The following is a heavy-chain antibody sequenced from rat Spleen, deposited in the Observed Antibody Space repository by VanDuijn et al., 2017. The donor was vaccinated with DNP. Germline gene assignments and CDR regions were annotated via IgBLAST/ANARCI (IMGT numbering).Heavy chain of an antibody. D-gene: IGHD4-2*01. CDR1: EITFSNYW. CDR2: ITSSGGST. J-gene: IGHJ3*01. CDR3: ARWSMAFAY. V-gene: IGHV5-31*01. Sequence: EVQLVESGGGLVQPGRSMKLSCVASEITFSNYWMTWIRQVPGKGLEWVAAITSSGGSTYYGDSVKGRFTISRDNAKSTLYLQINSLRSEDMATYYCARWSMAFAYWGQGTLVTVSS.